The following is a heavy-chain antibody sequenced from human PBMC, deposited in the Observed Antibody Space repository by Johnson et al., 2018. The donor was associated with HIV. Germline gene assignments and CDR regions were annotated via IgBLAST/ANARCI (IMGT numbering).Heavy chain of an antibody. CDR1: AFTFSNFG. J-gene: IGHJ3*02. CDR2: IKRKTDGGTT. D-gene: IGHD3-9*01. Sequence: VRLVESGGGVVQPGGSLRLSCSASAFTFSNFGMHWVRQAPGKGLEWVGQIKRKTDGGTTDYSEPVKGRFIISRDDSENTLYLQMNSLKTEDTAMYYCARGDYDILTGYAFDIWGQGTMVTVSS. V-gene: IGHV3-15*01. CDR3: ARGDYDILTGYAFDI.